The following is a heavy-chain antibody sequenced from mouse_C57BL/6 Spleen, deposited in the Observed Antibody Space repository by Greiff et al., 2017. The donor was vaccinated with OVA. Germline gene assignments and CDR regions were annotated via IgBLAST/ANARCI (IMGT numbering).Heavy chain of an antibody. Sequence: EVQLVESGAELVRPGASVKLSCTASGFNIKDYYMHWVKQRPEQGLEWIGRIDPEDGDAEYAPKFQGKATMTADTSSNTAYLQLSSLTSEDTAVYYCTSYYYGSSYLYYFDYWGQGTTLTVSS. D-gene: IGHD1-1*01. J-gene: IGHJ2*01. CDR2: IDPEDGDA. CDR1: GFNIKDYY. V-gene: IGHV14-1*01. CDR3: TSYYYGSSYLYYFDY.